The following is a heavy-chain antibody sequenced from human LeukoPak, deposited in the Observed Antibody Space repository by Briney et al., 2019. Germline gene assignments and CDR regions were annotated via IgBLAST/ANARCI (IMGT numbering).Heavy chain of an antibody. CDR1: GGSFSGYY. D-gene: IGHD3-3*01. V-gene: IGHV4-34*01. CDR2: INHSGST. CDR3: ARGPYDFWSGYYGFFDY. J-gene: IGHJ4*02. Sequence: SETLSLTCAVYGGSFSGYYWSWIRQPPGKGLEWIGEINHSGSTNYNPSLKSRVTISVDTSKNQFSLKLSSVTAADTAVYYCARGPYDFWSGYYGFFDYWGQGTLVTVSS.